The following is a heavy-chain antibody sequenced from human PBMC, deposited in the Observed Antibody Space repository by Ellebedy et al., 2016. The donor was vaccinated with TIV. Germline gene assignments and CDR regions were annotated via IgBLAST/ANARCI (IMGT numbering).Heavy chain of an antibody. CDR3: VRDSQYDKFDYHPMFDY. J-gene: IGHJ4*02. CDR1: GFTFGSHW. D-gene: IGHD3-22*01. Sequence: GESLKISCVASGFTFGSHWMHWVRQAPGKGPMWISRINIDGTDTLYADSVRGRFTVSRDNGKNKLYLQMNSLRAEDTAVYYCVRDSQYDKFDYHPMFDYWGQGTLVTASS. CDR2: INIDGTDT. V-gene: IGHV3-74*01.